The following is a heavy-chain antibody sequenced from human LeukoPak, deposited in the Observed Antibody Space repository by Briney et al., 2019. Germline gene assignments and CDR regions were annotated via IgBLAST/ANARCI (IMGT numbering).Heavy chain of an antibody. V-gene: IGHV3-30*18. CDR3: AKVRWDNSGWYYLDS. J-gene: IGHJ4*02. D-gene: IGHD6-19*01. CDR1: GFTFSDYN. Sequence: RPGGSLRLSCAASGFTFSDYNMHWVRQAPGKGLEWMAVISYHEINEYYADSVKGRFTISRDNSKNTLHLQMNSLRAEDTAVYYCAKVRWDNSGWYYLDSWGQGTLVTVSS. CDR2: ISYHEINE.